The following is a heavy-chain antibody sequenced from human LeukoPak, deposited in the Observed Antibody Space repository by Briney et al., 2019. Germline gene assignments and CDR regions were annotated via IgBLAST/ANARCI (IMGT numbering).Heavy chain of an antibody. D-gene: IGHD3-3*01. CDR1: GFTFSSYA. CDR2: ISGSGGST. J-gene: IGHJ4*02. V-gene: IGHV3-23*01. CDR3: AKDLNDFWSGCRYYFDY. Sequence: GGSLRLSCAASGFTFSSYAMSWVRQAPGKGLEWVSAISGSGGSTYYADSVKGRFTISRDNSKNTLYLQMYSLRAEDTAVYYCAKDLNDFWSGCRYYFDYWGEGTLVTVSS.